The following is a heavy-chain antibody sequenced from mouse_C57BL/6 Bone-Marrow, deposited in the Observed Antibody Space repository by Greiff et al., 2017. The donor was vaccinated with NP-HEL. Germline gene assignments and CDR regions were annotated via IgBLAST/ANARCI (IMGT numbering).Heavy chain of an antibody. D-gene: IGHD2-3*01. CDR1: GYTFTSYW. Sequence: QVQLQQPGAELVKPGASVKLSCKASGYTFTSYWMQWVKQRPGQGLEWIGEIDPSDSYTNYNQKFKGKATLTVDTSSSTAYMQLSSLTSEDSAVYYCAREGGWLLRGFDYWGQGTTLTVSS. J-gene: IGHJ2*01. V-gene: IGHV1-50*01. CDR3: AREGGWLLRGFDY. CDR2: IDPSDSYT.